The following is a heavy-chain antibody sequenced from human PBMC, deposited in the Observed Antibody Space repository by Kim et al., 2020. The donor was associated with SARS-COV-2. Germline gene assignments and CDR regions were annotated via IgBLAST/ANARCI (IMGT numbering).Heavy chain of an antibody. V-gene: IGHV3-64D*09. Sequence: GGSLRLSCSASGFTFSSYAMHWVRQAPGKGLEYVSAISSNGGSTYYADSVKGRFTISRDNSKNTLYLQMSSLRAEDTAVYYCVKGHDSSGYYLGFDYWGQGTLVTVSS. D-gene: IGHD3-22*01. CDR1: GFTFSSYA. CDR3: VKGHDSSGYYLGFDY. J-gene: IGHJ4*02. CDR2: ISSNGGST.